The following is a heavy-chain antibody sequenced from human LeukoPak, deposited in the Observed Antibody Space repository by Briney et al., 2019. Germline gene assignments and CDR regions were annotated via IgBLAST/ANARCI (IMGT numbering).Heavy chain of an antibody. CDR2: INPNSGGT. D-gene: IGHD2-21*02. CDR3: ASPVTTAYCGGGCYSYYYYGMDV. V-gene: IGHV1-2*02. Sequence: ASLKDSCKASRYTFTGYYMHWVRQAPGQGLEWMGWINPNSGGTNYAQKFQGRVTMTRDTSISTAYMELSRLRSDDTAVYYCASPVTTAYCGGGCYSYYYYGMDVWGQGTTVTVSS. J-gene: IGHJ6*02. CDR1: RYTFTGYY.